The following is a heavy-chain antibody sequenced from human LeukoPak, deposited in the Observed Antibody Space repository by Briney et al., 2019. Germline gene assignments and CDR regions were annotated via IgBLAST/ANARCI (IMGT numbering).Heavy chain of an antibody. V-gene: IGHV3-7*01. CDR2: IKQDGSEK. CDR1: GFTFSSYW. D-gene: IGHD6-25*01. Sequence: GGSLRLSCAASGFTFSSYWMSWVRQAPGKGLECVANIKQDGSEKYYVDSVRGRFTLSRDNAKNSLYLQMNSLRVEDTAVYYCAKSAARAIESWGQGTLVTVSS. J-gene: IGHJ4*02. CDR3: AKSAARAIES.